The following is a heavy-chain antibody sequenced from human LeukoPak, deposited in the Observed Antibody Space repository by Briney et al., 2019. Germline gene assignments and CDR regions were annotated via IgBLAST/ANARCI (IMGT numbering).Heavy chain of an antibody. CDR2: IYSSGST. V-gene: IGHV4-4*07. D-gene: IGHD1-26*01. Sequence: PSETLSLTCTVSGGSISSYYWSWIRQPAGKGLGWIGRIYSSGSTNYNPSLKSRVTISVDTSKNQFSLKLSSVTAADTAVYYCARIARGAIDYWGQGTLVTVSS. J-gene: IGHJ4*02. CDR1: GGSISSYY. CDR3: ARIARGAIDY.